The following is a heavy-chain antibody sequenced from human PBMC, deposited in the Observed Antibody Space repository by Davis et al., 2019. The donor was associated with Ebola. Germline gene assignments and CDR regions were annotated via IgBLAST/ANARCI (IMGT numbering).Heavy chain of an antibody. CDR1: GYTFTNYG. CDR3: ARGYWAAAGPYYFDY. V-gene: IGHV1-18*04. CDR2: ISAYTGHT. Sequence: ASVKVSCKASGYTFTNYGITWVRQAPGQGLEFMGWISAYTGHTNYAQNFQGRIAMTIDTSTNTLYMELRSLRSDDTAVYYCARGYWAAAGPYYFDYWGQGTLVTVSS. D-gene: IGHD6-13*01. J-gene: IGHJ4*02.